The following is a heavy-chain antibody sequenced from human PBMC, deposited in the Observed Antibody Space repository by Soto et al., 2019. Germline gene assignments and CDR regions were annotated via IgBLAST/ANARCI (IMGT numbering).Heavy chain of an antibody. CDR1: GFTFSSYG. Sequence: QVQLVESGGGVVQPGRSLRLSCAASGFTFSSYGMHWVRQAPGKGLEWVAVISYDGSHKYYADSVKGRFTISRDKSQNPLYLQTNRLRAEDTAMYYCAKDHSSSWYYFVYFGQGSLVTVSS. CDR3: AKDHSSSWYYFVY. D-gene: IGHD6-13*01. CDR2: ISYDGSHK. J-gene: IGHJ4*02. V-gene: IGHV3-30*18.